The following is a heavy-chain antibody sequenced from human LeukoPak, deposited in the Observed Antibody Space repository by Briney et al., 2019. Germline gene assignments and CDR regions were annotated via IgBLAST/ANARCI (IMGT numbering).Heavy chain of an antibody. D-gene: IGHD3-22*01. CDR1: GLTFSSYG. Sequence: GRSLRLSCAASGLTFSSYGMHWVRQAPGKGLEWVAVISYDGSNKYYADSVKGRSTISRDNSKNTLYLQMNSLRAEDTAVYYCAKDSWYDSSGYLDYWGQGTLVTVSS. CDR3: AKDSWYDSSGYLDY. V-gene: IGHV3-30*18. J-gene: IGHJ4*02. CDR2: ISYDGSNK.